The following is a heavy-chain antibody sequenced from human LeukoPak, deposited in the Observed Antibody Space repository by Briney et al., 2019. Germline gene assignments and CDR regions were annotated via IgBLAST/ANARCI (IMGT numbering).Heavy chain of an antibody. CDR2: IHSSGST. D-gene: IGHD2-2*01. CDR3: ARPRASRTYPNDAFDI. V-gene: IGHV4-39*02. Sequence: SETLSLTCNVSGGSISSSSYYWGWIRQPPGKGLEWIGSIHSSGSTYYNLSLKSRVTISVDTSKNHFSLKVNSVTAADTAIYYCARPRASRTYPNDAFDIWGQGTMVTVSS. CDR1: GGSISSSSYY. J-gene: IGHJ3*02.